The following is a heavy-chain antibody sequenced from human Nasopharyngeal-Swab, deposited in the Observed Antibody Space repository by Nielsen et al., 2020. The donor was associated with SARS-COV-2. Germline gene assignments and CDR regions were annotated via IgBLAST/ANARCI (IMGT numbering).Heavy chain of an antibody. Sequence: GESLKISCAASGFTFSSYAMSWVRQAPGKGLEWVSAISGSGGSTYYADSVKGRFTISRDNSKNTLYLQMNSLRAEDTAVYYCAKDREPLMGALFDIWGQGTMVTVPS. CDR3: AKDREPLMGALFDI. J-gene: IGHJ3*02. CDR1: GFTFSSYA. V-gene: IGHV3-23*01. D-gene: IGHD1-26*01. CDR2: ISGSGGST.